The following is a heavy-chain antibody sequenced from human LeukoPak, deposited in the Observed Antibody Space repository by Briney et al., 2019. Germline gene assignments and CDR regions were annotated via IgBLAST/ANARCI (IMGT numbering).Heavy chain of an antibody. D-gene: IGHD2-2*01. V-gene: IGHV4-31*03. Sequence: SQTLSLTCTVSHDSISSGGYYWAWIRQHPAKGLEWLGNIYSTGDSFYNPSLKSRITMSVDTSKNQFSLELRSVTAADTAVYYCARAGQGYCSSASCFLSLDYWGQGTLVTVSS. CDR3: ARAGQGYCSSASCFLSLDY. CDR1: HDSISSGGYY. J-gene: IGHJ4*02. CDR2: IYSTGDS.